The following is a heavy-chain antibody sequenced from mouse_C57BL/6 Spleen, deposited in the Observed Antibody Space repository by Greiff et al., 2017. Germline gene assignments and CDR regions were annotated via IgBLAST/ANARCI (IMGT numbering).Heavy chain of an antibody. CDR2: IYPRSGNT. D-gene: IGHD2-4*01. CDR3: ASGHYDYDGDAMDY. V-gene: IGHV1-81*01. Sequence: QVQLQQSGAELARPGASVKLSCKASGYTFTSYGISWVKQRTGQGLEWIGEIYPRSGNTYYNEKFKGKDTLTADKSSSTAYMELRSLTAEDSAVYFCASGHYDYDGDAMDYWGQGTSVTVSS. CDR1: GYTFTSYG. J-gene: IGHJ4*01.